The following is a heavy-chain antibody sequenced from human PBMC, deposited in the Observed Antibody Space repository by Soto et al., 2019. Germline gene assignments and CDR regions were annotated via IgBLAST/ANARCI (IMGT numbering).Heavy chain of an antibody. D-gene: IGHD6-19*01. J-gene: IGHJ6*02. Sequence: QVQLVQSGAEVKKPGASVTVSCKTSGYTFSNYGINWVRQAPGQGLEWMGWISGYNGNTNYAQTVKGRLTMTTDTATGTVYMELRSLQSDDTAIYYCSRFIMVGGWFDPNYYHGMDVWGQGTTVTVSS. CDR2: ISGYNGNT. CDR3: SRFIMVGGWFDPNYYHGMDV. CDR1: GYTFSNYG. V-gene: IGHV1-18*01.